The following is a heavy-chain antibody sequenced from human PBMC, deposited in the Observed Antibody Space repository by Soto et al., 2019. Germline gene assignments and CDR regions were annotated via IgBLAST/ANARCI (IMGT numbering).Heavy chain of an antibody. Sequence: QGHLVQSGAEVKKPGASVKVSCKGSGYAFTTYGITWVRQAPGQGHEWMGWISAHNGNTNYAQKLQGRVTVTRDTSTSTAYMELRSLRSDDTAVYYCARGRYGDYWGQGALVTVSS. CDR1: GYAFTTYG. CDR2: ISAHNGNT. D-gene: IGHD1-1*01. V-gene: IGHV1-18*01. J-gene: IGHJ4*02. CDR3: ARGRYGDY.